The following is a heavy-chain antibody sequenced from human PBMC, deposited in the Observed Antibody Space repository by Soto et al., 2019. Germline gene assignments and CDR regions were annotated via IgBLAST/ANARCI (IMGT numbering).Heavy chain of an antibody. CDR3: ATHTTRGYYYGMDV. CDR2: FDPEDGES. CDR1: GYTLTELS. Sequence: GASVKVSCKVSGYTLTELSMHWVRQAPGKGLEWMGGFDPEDGESIYAQKFQGRVTMTEDTSTDTAYMELSSLRSEDTAVYYCATHTTRGYYYGMDVWGQGTTVTVS. V-gene: IGHV1-24*01. D-gene: IGHD2-2*01. J-gene: IGHJ6*02.